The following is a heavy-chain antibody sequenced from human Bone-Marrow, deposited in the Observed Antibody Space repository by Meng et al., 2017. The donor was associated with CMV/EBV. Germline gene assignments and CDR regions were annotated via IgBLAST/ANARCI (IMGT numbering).Heavy chain of an antibody. Sequence: GGSLRLSCVASGFTFSSYWMNWVRQAPGKGLDWLANIKQDGSEKYYLDSVKGRFTISRDNAKNSLYLQMNSLRAEDTAVYYCATAPYGDSPLVDWGQGTLVTVSS. CDR2: IKQDGSEK. D-gene: IGHD4-17*01. CDR3: ATAPYGDSPLVD. V-gene: IGHV3-7*01. CDR1: GFTFSSYW. J-gene: IGHJ4*02.